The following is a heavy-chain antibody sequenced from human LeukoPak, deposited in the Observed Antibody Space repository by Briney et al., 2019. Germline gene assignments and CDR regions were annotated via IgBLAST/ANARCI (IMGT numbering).Heavy chain of an antibody. Sequence: GGSLRLSCAASGFTFSSYSMNWVRQAPGKGLEWVSSINTRSYIYSADSVKGRFTISRDNDKNSVYLQMNSLRAEDTAVYYCAREGGYCYGASCRFFDSWGQGTLLTVSS. CDR1: GFTFSSYS. V-gene: IGHV3-21*01. CDR2: INTRSYI. J-gene: IGHJ4*02. CDR3: AREGGYCYGASCRFFDS. D-gene: IGHD2-15*01.